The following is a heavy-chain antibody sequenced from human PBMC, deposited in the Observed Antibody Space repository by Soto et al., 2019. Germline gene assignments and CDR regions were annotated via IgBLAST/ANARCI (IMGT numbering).Heavy chain of an antibody. J-gene: IGHJ5*02. CDR1: GGSISSSSYY. CDR3: AREYYDFWSATRDWFDP. D-gene: IGHD3-3*01. V-gene: IGHV4-39*02. CDR2: IYYSGST. Sequence: PSETLSLTCTVSGGSISSSSYYWGWIRQPPGKGLEWIGSIYYSGSTYYNPSLKSRVTISVDTSKNQFSLKLSSVTAADTAVYYCAREYYDFWSATRDWFDPWGQGTQVTVS.